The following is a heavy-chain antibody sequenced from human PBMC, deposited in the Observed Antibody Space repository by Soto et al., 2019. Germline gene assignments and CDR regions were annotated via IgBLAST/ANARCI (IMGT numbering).Heavy chain of an antibody. Sequence: SGGSLRLSCAASGFTFSDYWMSWVRQAPGKGLEWVANINPPGSETHYVDSVKGRFTISRDNAKNSLYLQMNNLRAEDTSVYYCARALAMHHWGQGALVTVSS. CDR1: GFTFSDYW. J-gene: IGHJ4*02. CDR3: ARALAMHH. CDR2: INPPGSET. V-gene: IGHV3-7*01.